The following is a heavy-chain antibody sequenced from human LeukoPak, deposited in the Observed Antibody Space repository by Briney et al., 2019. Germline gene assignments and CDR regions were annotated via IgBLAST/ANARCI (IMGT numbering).Heavy chain of an antibody. CDR3: AREGSSGFPALEYYDFWSGYPYYFDY. V-gene: IGHV3-66*01. J-gene: IGHJ4*02. CDR2: IYSGGST. D-gene: IGHD3-3*01. Sequence: GGSLRLSCAASGFTVSSNYMSWLRQAPGKGLEGVSVIYSGGSTYYADSVKGRFTISRDNSKNTLYLQMNSLRAEDTAVYYCAREGSSGFPALEYYDFWSGYPYYFDYWGQGTLVTVSS. CDR1: GFTVSSNY.